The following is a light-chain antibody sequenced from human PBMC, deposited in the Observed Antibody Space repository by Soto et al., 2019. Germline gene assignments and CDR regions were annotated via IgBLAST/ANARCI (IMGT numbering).Light chain of an antibody. CDR2: DAS. CDR1: QDISNY. CDR3: QQYDNLPLT. V-gene: IGKV1-33*01. J-gene: IGKJ3*01. Sequence: DIPMTQSPSSLSASVGDRVTITCQASQDISNYLNWYQQKPGQAPKLLIYDASNLETGVTSRFSGSGSGTDFTFTISSLQPEDIATYYCQQYDNLPLTFGPGTKVDIK.